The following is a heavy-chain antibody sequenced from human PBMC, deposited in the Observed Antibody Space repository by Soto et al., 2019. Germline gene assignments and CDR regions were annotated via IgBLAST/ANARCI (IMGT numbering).Heavy chain of an antibody. CDR2: IYYSGST. V-gene: IGHV4-59*01. CDR1: GGSISSYY. Sequence: QVQLQESGPGLVKPSETLSLTCTVSGGSISSYYWSWIRQPPGKGLEWIGNIYYSGSTNYNPSLKSRVTKSVDTSKNQFSLKLSSVTAADTAVYYCARENVWDAFDIWGQGTMVTVSS. CDR3: ARENVWDAFDI. J-gene: IGHJ3*02.